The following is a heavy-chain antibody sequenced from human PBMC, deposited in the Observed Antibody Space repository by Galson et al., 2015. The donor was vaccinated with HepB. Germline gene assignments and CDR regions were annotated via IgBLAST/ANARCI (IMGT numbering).Heavy chain of an antibody. D-gene: IGHD5-24*01. J-gene: IGHJ4*02. CDR1: GFTFDDYA. Sequence: SLRLSCAASGFTFDDYAMHWVRQAPGKGLEWVSVIYSGGSTYYADSVKGRFTISRDSSKNMLYLQMNSLRAEDTAVYYCARGFQGMATIKWYYFDYWGQGTLVTVSS. CDR2: IYSGGST. CDR3: ARGFQGMATIKWYYFDY. V-gene: IGHV3-53*01.